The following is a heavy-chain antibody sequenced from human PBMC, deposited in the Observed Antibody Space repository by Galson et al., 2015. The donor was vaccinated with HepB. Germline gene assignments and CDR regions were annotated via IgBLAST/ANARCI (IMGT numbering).Heavy chain of an antibody. Sequence: SVKVSCKASGGTFSSYTFTWVRQAPGQGLEWMGRINPNLVIENYAQKFQGRVTITADKSTSTTYMELSSLRSDDTAIYYCAREATIGPYYGMDVWGQGTTVTVSS. CDR1: GGTFSSYT. V-gene: IGHV1-69*04. CDR3: AREATIGPYYGMDV. CDR2: INPNLVIE. J-gene: IGHJ6*02. D-gene: IGHD5-12*01.